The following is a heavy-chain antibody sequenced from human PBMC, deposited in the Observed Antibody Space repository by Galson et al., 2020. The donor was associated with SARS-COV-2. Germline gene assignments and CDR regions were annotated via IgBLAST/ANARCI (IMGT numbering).Heavy chain of an antibody. J-gene: IGHJ5*02. Sequence: ASETLSLTCTVSGGSINSRIHYWGWIRQPPGKGLEWIGGIYYSGTTYYNPSLKSRVTLSVATSKNQFSLRLTSVTAADTAVYYCLRIEATFRSFGPWGQGTLVTVSS. CDR3: LRIEATFRSFGP. CDR2: IYYSGTT. V-gene: IGHV4-39*01. D-gene: IGHD5-12*01. CDR1: GGSINSRIHY.